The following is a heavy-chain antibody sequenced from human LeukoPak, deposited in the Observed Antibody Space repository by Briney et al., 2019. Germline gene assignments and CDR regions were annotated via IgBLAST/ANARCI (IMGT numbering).Heavy chain of an antibody. CDR3: ARGYYDSSGSYYFDY. J-gene: IGHJ4*02. V-gene: IGHV7-4-1*02. CDR1: GYTFTDYY. CDR2: INTNTGNP. D-gene: IGHD3-22*01. Sequence: GASVKVSCKASGYTFTDYYMQWVRQAPGQGLEWMGWINTNTGNPTYAQGFTGRFVFSLDTSVSTAYLQISSLKAEDTAVYYCARGYYDSSGSYYFDYWGQGTLVTVSS.